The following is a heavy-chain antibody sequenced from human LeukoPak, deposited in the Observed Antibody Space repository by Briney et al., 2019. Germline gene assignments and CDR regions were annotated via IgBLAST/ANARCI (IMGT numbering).Heavy chain of an antibody. J-gene: IGHJ4*02. CDR2: IYYSGST. D-gene: IGHD3-22*01. CDR1: GGSISSYY. V-gene: IGHV4-59*01. CDR3: ARVTGYMIEDYFDY. Sequence: SETLSLTCTVSGGSISSYYWSWLRQPPGKGLEWIGYIYYSGSTDYNPSLKSRVTISVETSKNQFSLKLSSVTAADTAVYYCARVTGYMIEDYFDYWGQGTLVTVSS.